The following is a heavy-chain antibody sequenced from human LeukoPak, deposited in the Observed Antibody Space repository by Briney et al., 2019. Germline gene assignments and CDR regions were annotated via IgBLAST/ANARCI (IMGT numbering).Heavy chain of an antibody. CDR1: GFTFSSYS. CDR3: ARDRSVARGRRAHDAFDI. V-gene: IGHV3-48*04. J-gene: IGHJ3*02. D-gene: IGHD3-10*01. Sequence: PGGSLRLSCAASGFTFSSYSMNWVRQAPGKGLEWVSYISSSSSTIYYADSVKGRFTISRDNAKNSLYLQMNSLRAEDTAVYYCARDRSVARGRRAHDAFDIWGQGTTVTVSS. CDR2: ISSSSSTI.